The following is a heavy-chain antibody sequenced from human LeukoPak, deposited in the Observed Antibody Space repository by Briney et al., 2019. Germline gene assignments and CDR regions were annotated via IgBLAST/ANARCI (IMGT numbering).Heavy chain of an antibody. CDR3: TTRRQDGW. Sequence: GGSLRLSCVGSGFTLSDAWMSWVRQAPGKGLEWVGRIISKSDGGTIDYAAPVKGRFTISRDDSRNTLYLQMNSLKTEDTAVYYCTTRRQDGWWGQGTLVTVS. CDR2: IISKSDGGTI. CDR1: GFTLSDAW. J-gene: IGHJ4*02. V-gene: IGHV3-15*01. D-gene: IGHD2-15*01.